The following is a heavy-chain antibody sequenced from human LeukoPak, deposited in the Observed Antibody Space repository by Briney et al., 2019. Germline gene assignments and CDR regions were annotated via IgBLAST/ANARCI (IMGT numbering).Heavy chain of an antibody. J-gene: IGHJ4*02. V-gene: IGHV5-51*01. CDR3: ARSPPSSYCTSTSCYPRHSDY. CDR1: GYSFTNYW. D-gene: IGHD2-2*01. Sequence: GESLKISCEASGYSFTNYWIGWVRQMPGKGLEWMGIIYPGDSDTRYSPSFQGQVTISADKSISTAYLQWSSLKASDTAMYYCARSPPSSYCTSTSCYPRHSDYWGQGTLVTVSS. CDR2: IYPGDSDT.